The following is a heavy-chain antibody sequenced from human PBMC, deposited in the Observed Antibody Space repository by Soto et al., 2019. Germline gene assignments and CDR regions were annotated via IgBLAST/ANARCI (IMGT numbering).Heavy chain of an antibody. J-gene: IGHJ4*02. V-gene: IGHV3-9*01. Sequence: GGSLRLSCAASGFTFDGYAMHWVRQAPGKGLEWVSGISWNSGSIGYADSVKGRFTISRDNAKNSLYLQMNSLRAEDTALYYCAKEASGYFDYWGQGALVTVS. CDR2: ISWNSGSI. CDR3: AKEASGYFDY. CDR1: GFTFDGYA.